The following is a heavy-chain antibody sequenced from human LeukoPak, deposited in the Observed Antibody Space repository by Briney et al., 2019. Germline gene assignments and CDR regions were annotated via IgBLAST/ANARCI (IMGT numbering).Heavy chain of an antibody. D-gene: IGHD2-2*02. V-gene: IGHV1-69*13. J-gene: IGHJ6*03. Sequence: SVKVSCKASGGTFSSYAISWVRQAPGQGLEWMGGIIPIFGTANYAQKFQGRVTITADESTSTACMELSSLRSEDTAVYYCARLGYCRDTNCYSDYYFMDVWGEGTTVTVSS. CDR2: IIPIFGTA. CDR3: ARLGYCRDTNCYSDYYFMDV. CDR1: GGTFSSYA.